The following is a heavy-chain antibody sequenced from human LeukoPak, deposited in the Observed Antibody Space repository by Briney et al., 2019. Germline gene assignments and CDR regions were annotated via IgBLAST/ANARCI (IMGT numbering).Heavy chain of an antibody. Sequence: ASVKVSCKASGYTFTSYYMHWVRQAPGQGLEWMGIINPSGGSTSYAQKFQGRVTMTRDMSTSTVYMELSSLRSEDTAVYYCARDRGNYEAKDYYYYYYYMDVWGKGTTVTVSS. J-gene: IGHJ6*03. D-gene: IGHD1-7*01. CDR1: GYTFTSYY. V-gene: IGHV1-46*01. CDR3: ARDRGNYEAKDYYYYYYYMDV. CDR2: INPSGGST.